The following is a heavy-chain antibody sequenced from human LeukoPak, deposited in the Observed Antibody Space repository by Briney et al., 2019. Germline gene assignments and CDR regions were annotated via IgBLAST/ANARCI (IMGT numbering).Heavy chain of an antibody. D-gene: IGHD3-3*01. V-gene: IGHV1-24*01. CDR1: GYTLTELS. CDR3: ATPTHSGFLEWLPSFDY. J-gene: IGHJ4*02. Sequence: ASVKVSCKVSGYTLTELSMRWVRQAPGKGLEWMGGFDPEDGETIYAQKFQGRVTMTEDTSTDTAYMKLSSLRSEDTAVYYCATPTHSGFLEWLPSFDYWGQGTLVTVSS. CDR2: FDPEDGET.